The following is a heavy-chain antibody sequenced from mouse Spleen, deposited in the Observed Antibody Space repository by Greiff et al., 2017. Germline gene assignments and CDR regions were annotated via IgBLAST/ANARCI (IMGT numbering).Heavy chain of an antibody. CDR3: ARSRGAYYYGSSYWYFDV. D-gene: IGHD1-1*01. J-gene: IGHJ1*03. CDR1: GYTFTSYD. CDR2: IYPRDGST. Sequence: QVPLKESGPELVKPGASVKLSCKASGYTFTSYDINWVKQRPGQGLEWIGWIYPRDGSTKYNEKIKGKATLTVDTSSSTAYMELHSLTSEDSAVYFCARSRGAYYYGSSYWYFDVWGTGTTVTVSS. V-gene: IGHV1-85*01.